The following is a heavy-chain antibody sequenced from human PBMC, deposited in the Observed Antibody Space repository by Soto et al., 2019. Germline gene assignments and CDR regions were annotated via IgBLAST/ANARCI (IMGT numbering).Heavy chain of an antibody. J-gene: IGHJ4*02. CDR1: GGSISSHIYY. CDR3: ARGYDYHSGGYLFDY. D-gene: IGHD3-22*01. Sequence: QVQLQESGPGLVKPSQTLSLTCTVSGGSISSHIYYWTWIRQHPGKGLEWIGYIYYSGSTYYNPSRKSRVTISLDTSKNQFSLKLRSVTAADTAVYYCARGYDYHSGGYLFDYWGQGTLLTVSS. V-gene: IGHV4-31*03. CDR2: IYYSGST.